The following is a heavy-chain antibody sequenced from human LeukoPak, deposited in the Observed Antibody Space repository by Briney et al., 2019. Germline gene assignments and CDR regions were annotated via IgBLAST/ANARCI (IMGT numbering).Heavy chain of an antibody. J-gene: IGHJ3*01. D-gene: IGHD2-8*02. Sequence: GGSLRLSCAASGFNVSSNYMSWVRQAPGKGLEWVSVLYSDSSTYYGDSVKGRFTISRDNSKNMLYLQMISLRAEDTAIYYCARDTRGRPHDSFDVWGQGTTVTVSS. V-gene: IGHV3-66*01. CDR3: ARDTRGRPHDSFDV. CDR2: LYSDSST. CDR1: GFNVSSNY.